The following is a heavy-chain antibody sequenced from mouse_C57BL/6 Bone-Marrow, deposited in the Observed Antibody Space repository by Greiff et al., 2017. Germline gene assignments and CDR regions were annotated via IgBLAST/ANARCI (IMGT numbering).Heavy chain of an antibody. CDR3: AGRIYDGYYSYY. J-gene: IGHJ2*01. CDR1: GYAFTNYL. CDR2: INPGSGGT. D-gene: IGHD2-3*01. V-gene: IGHV1-54*01. Sequence: QVQLQQSGAELVRPGTSVKVSCKASGYAFTNYLIEWVKQRPGQGLEWIGVINPGSGGTNYNEKVKGKATLTADKSSSTAYMTLSSLTSEDSAVYFLAGRIYDGYYSYYWDQGTTLTVSS.